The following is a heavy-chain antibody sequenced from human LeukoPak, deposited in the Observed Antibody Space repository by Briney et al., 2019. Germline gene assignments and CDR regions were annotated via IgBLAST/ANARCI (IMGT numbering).Heavy chain of an antibody. CDR3: TRGLWESN. CDR1: GFTFSSAG. Sequence: PGGSLRLSCAASGFTFSSAGMTWVRQAPGKGLEWVSTITFSGLGLYYADSVKGRFTISRDNSKNMVYLQMNSLRAEDTAVYYCTRGLWESNWGQGTLVTVSS. J-gene: IGHJ4*02. V-gene: IGHV3-23*01. CDR2: ITFSGLGL. D-gene: IGHD1-26*01.